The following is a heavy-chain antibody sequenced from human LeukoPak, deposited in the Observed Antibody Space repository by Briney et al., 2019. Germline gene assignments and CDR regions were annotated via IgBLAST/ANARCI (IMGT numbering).Heavy chain of an antibody. Sequence: PGGSLRLSCAASGFTFSNYAMHWVRQTPGKGLEWVAFVSYDGSWDSHSDSVEGRFTISRDDSKNTLYLQMTRLRAEDTAVYYCTREERGYIPAFWGQGTLVTVSS. D-gene: IGHD3-16*02. CDR1: GFTFSNYA. CDR2: VSYDGSWD. CDR3: TREERGYIPAF. V-gene: IGHV3-30*01. J-gene: IGHJ4*02.